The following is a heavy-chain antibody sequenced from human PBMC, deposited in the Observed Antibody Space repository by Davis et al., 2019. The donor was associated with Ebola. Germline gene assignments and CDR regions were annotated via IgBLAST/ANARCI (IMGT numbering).Heavy chain of an antibody. CDR3: AKNYFDSSGVDY. D-gene: IGHD3-22*01. CDR1: GFTFSSYA. CDR2: LSGSGGST. J-gene: IGHJ4*02. V-gene: IGHV3-23*01. Sequence: GESLKISCAASGFTFSSYAMSWVRQAPGKGLEWVSALSGSGGSTYYADSVKGRFTISRDSSKNTLYLQMNSLRAEDTAVYYCAKNYFDSSGVDYWGQGTLVTVSS.